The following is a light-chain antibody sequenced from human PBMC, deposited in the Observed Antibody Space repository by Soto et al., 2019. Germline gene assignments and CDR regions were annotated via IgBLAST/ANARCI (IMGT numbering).Light chain of an antibody. CDR3: YSYTGSATVI. V-gene: IGLV2-11*01. Sequence: QSALTQPRSVSGSPGQSITISCTGSTSDVGAYSFASWYQQHPGAAPKLLIHDVNKRPPGVPDRFSASKSGNTASLTISGLQAEDEAVYYCYSYTGSATVIFGGGTKLTVL. J-gene: IGLJ2*01. CDR2: DVN. CDR1: TSDVGAYSF.